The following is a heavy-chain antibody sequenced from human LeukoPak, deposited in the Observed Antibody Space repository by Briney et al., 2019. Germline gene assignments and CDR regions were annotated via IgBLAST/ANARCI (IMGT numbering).Heavy chain of an antibody. D-gene: IGHD2-2*01. J-gene: IGHJ4*02. CDR3: AKEGYCSSTSCFYFDY. V-gene: IGHV3-9*01. CDR2: ISWNSGSI. CDR1: GFTFDDYA. Sequence: GRSLRLSCAASGFTFDDYAMHWVRQAPGKGLEWVSGISWNSGSIDYADSVKGRFTISRDNAKNSLYLQMNSLRAEDTALYYCAKEGYCSSTSCFYFDYWGQGTLVTVSS.